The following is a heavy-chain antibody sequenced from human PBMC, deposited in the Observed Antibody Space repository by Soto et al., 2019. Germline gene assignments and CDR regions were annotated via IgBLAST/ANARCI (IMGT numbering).Heavy chain of an antibody. CDR3: ARGLNIAQLGGARGY. CDR2: ISSSSSYT. CDR1: GFTFSDYY. V-gene: IGHV3-11*06. J-gene: IGHJ4*02. Sequence: PGGSLRLSCAASGFTFSDYYMSWIRQAPGKGLEWVSYISSSSSYTNYADSVKGRFTISRDNAKNSLYLQMNSLRAEDTAVYYCARGLNIAQLGGARGYWGQGTLVTVSS. D-gene: IGHD6-13*01.